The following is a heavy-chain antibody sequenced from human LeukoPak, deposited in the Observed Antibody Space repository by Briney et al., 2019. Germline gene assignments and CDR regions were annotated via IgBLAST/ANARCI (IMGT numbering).Heavy chain of an antibody. CDR1: GFTFSSYA. Sequence: GGSLRLSCAASGFTFSSYAMSWVRQAPGKGLEWVSAISGSGGSTYYADSVKGRFTISRDNSKNTLYLQMNSLRAEDTAVYYCARARVGFWGSYQSHLDYWGQGTLVTVSS. V-gene: IGHV3-23*01. J-gene: IGHJ4*02. CDR3: ARARVGFWGSYQSHLDY. CDR2: ISGSGGST. D-gene: IGHD3-16*02.